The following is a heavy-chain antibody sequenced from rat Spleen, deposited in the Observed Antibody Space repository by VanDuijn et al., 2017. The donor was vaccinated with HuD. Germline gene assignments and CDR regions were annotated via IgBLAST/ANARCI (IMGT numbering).Heavy chain of an antibody. J-gene: IGHJ2*01. CDR2: ITYDGSST. CDR3: ARSVFDY. Sequence: EVQLMESGGGLVQPGRSLKLSCAASGFTLSDYYMAWVRQAPTKGLEWVATITYDGSSTYYRDSVKGRFTISRDNAKSTLYLQMDSLRSEDTATYYCARSVFDYWGQGVMVTVSS. V-gene: IGHV5-7*01. CDR1: GFTLSDYY.